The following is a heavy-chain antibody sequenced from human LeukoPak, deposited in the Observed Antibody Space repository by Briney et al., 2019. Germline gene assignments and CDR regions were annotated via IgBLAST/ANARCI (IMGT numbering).Heavy chain of an antibody. CDR1: GGSISSGDYY. V-gene: IGHV4-30-4*08. D-gene: IGHD3-22*01. Sequence: SETLSLTCTVSGGSISSGDYYWNWIRQPPGRGLEWIGYIYYSGSTYYNPSLKSRVSISGDRSKNQFSLRLSSVTAADTAVYYCARGRISMKGVVTEYDAFDIWGQGTMVTVSP. CDR3: ARGRISMKGVVTEYDAFDI. J-gene: IGHJ3*02. CDR2: IYYSGST.